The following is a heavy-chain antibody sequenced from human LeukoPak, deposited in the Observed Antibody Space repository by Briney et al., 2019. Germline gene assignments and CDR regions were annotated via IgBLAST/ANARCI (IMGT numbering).Heavy chain of an antibody. CDR1: GFTFSSYW. CDR3: TRLGGSYYTY. D-gene: IGHD1-26*01. J-gene: IGHJ4*02. Sequence: GGSLRLSCAASGFTFSSYWMSWVRQTPGKGLEWVANIKQDGGEKYYVDSVKGRFTISRDNAKNSLFLQMNSLRAEDTAVYYCTRLGGSYYTYWGQGTLVTVSS. V-gene: IGHV3-7*01. CDR2: IKQDGGEK.